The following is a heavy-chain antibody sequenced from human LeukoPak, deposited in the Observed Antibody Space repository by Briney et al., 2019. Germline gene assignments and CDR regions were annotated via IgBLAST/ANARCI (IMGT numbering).Heavy chain of an antibody. D-gene: IGHD3-10*01. Sequence: GGSLRLSCEASGFTFSSYAMHWVRQAPGKGLEWVAVISYDGSNKYYADSVKGRFTISRDNSKNTLYLQMNSLRAEDTAVYYCARQSLGVRGDAFDIWGQGTMVTVSS. J-gene: IGHJ3*02. CDR3: ARQSLGVRGDAFDI. V-gene: IGHV3-30-3*01. CDR2: ISYDGSNK. CDR1: GFTFSSYA.